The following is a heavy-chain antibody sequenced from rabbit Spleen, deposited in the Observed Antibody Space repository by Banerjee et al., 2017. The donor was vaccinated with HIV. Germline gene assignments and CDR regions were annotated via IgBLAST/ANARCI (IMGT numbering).Heavy chain of an antibody. CDR3: ARDLPGVIGWNFNL. Sequence: QSLEESGGGLVKPGGTLTLTCKASGYTLSSYWICWVRQAPGKGLEWIACIDTGSSGTTYYASWAKGRFTVSKISSTTVTLQMTSLTVADTASYFCARDLPGVIGWNFNLWGQGTLVTVS. V-gene: IGHV1S40*01. CDR2: IDTGSSGTT. CDR1: GYTLSSYW. J-gene: IGHJ4*01. D-gene: IGHD3-1*01.